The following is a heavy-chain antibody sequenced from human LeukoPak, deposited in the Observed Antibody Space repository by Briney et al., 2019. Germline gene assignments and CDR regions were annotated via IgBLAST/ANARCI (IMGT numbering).Heavy chain of an antibody. CDR2: ISAYNGNT. V-gene: IGHV1-18*01. J-gene: IGHJ4*02. CDR3: AREWAYCNGGSCPQVLRKFDY. D-gene: IGHD2-15*01. CDR1: GYTFTSYG. Sequence: GASVKVSCKASGYTFTSYGISWVRQAPGQGLEWMGWISAYNGNTNYAQKLQGRVTMTTDTSTSTAYMELRSLRSDDTAVYYCAREWAYCNGGSCPQVLRKFDYWGQGTLVTVSS.